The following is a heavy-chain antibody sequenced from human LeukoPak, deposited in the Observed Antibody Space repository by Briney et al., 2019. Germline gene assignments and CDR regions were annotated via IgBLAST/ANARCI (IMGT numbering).Heavy chain of an antibody. J-gene: IGHJ3*02. D-gene: IGHD2-2*01. Sequence: SVTVSCKASGGTFSSYAISWVRQAPGQGLEWMGGIIPIFGTANYAQKFQGRVTITTDESTSTAYMELSSLRSEDTAVYYCARDRRPGYCSSTSCYDLYAFDIWGQGTMVTVSS. V-gene: IGHV1-69*05. CDR1: GGTFSSYA. CDR2: IIPIFGTA. CDR3: ARDRRPGYCSSTSCYDLYAFDI.